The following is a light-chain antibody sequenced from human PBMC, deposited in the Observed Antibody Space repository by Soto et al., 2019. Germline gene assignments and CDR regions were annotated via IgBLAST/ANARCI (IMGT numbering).Light chain of an antibody. CDR1: QSINSW. V-gene: IGKV1-5*03. CDR2: KAS. CDR3: QQYESYPLT. Sequence: DIQMTQSPSTLSASVGDRVTITCRASQSINSWLAWYQQKPGKAPKLLIHKASSLESGVPSRFSGGGSGTELTLTISSLQPDDFATYYCQQYESYPLTFGGGTKVEIK. J-gene: IGKJ4*01.